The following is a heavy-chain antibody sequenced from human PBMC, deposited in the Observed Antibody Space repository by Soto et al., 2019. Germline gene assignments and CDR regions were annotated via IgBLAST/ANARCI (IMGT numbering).Heavy chain of an antibody. J-gene: IGHJ6*02. CDR2: IYYSGST. V-gene: IGHV4-59*01. CDR3: ARGVLRYFDWHERNYYGMDV. D-gene: IGHD3-9*01. CDR1: GGSISSYY. Sequence: KPSETLSLTCTVSGGSISSYYWSWIRQPPGKGLEWIGYIYYSGSTNYNPSLKSRVTISVDTSKNQFSLKLSSVTAADTAVYYCARGVLRYFDWHERNYYGMDVWGQGTTVTVSS.